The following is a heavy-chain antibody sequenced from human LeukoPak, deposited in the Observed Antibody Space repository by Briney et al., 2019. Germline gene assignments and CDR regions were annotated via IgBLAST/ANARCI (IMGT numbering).Heavy chain of an antibody. CDR3: ARDVVVPAAIPFDY. CDR1: GGAFSSYA. Sequence: GSSVKVSCAASGGAFSSYAISWVRQAPGPGHEWKGTIIPIFGIANYAQKFQGRVTITAHKSTSPAYMELNSLRSEVPALYYCARDVVVPAAIPFDYWGQGTLVTVSS. D-gene: IGHD2-2*01. J-gene: IGHJ4*02. CDR2: IIPIFGIA. V-gene: IGHV1-69*04.